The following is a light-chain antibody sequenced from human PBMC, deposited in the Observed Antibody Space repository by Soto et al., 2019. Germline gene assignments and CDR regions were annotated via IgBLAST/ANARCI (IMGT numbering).Light chain of an antibody. V-gene: IGLV2-23*03. J-gene: IGLJ3*02. CDR3: CSYAGSSTFV. CDR1: SSDLGSNNL. Sequence: QSVLTQPASVSGSPGQSITISCTGTSSDLGSNNLLTWYQHHPAKAPKLIIFEGIKRPSGVANRFSGSKSGNTASLTISGLQAEDEADYYCCSYAGSSTFVFGGGTKVTVL. CDR2: EGI.